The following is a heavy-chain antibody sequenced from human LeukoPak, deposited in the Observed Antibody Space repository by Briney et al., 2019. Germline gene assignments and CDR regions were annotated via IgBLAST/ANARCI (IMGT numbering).Heavy chain of an antibody. J-gene: IGHJ5*02. Sequence: PSETLSLTCTVSGGSISSSSYYWGWIRQPPGKGLEWIGSIYYSGSTYYNPSLKSRVTISVDTSKNQFSLKLSSVTAADTAVYYCARVGGSYLANWFDPWGQGTLVTVSS. CDR1: GGSISSSSYY. V-gene: IGHV4-39*07. CDR2: IYYSGST. CDR3: ARVGGSYLANWFDP. D-gene: IGHD1-26*01.